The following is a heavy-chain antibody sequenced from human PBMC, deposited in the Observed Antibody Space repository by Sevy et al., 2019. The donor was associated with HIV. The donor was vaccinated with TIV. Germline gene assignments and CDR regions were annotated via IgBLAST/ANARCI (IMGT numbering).Heavy chain of an antibody. V-gene: IGHV4-39*01. CDR1: GGSFSSSSYY. CDR3: ARLQEGSYSNY. CDR2: IYYSGSN. Sequence: SETLSLTCTVSGGSFSSSSYYWGWIRPPQGKGLEWIGSIYYSGSNYYNPSLKSRVTISVDTSKNQFSLKLSAVTAADTAVYYCARLQEGSYSNYWGQGTLVTVSS. D-gene: IGHD2-15*01. J-gene: IGHJ4*02.